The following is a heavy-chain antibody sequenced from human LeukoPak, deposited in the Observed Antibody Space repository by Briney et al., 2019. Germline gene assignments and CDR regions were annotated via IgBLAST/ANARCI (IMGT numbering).Heavy chain of an antibody. J-gene: IGHJ4*02. D-gene: IGHD6-13*01. CDR2: IYPGDSDT. CDR1: GYSFTSYW. V-gene: IGHV5-51*01. CDR3: ARHVRGSSSWSLEY. Sequence: GESLKISCKGSGYSFTSYWIVWVRQMPGKGLEWMGIIYPGDSDTKYSPSFQGQVTISADKSITTAYLQWSSLKASDTAMYYCARHVRGSSSWSLEYWGQGTLVTVSS.